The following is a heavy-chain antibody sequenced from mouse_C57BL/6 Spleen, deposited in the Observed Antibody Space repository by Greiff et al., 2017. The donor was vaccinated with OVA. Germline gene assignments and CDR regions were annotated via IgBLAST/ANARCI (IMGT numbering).Heavy chain of an antibody. Sequence: VQLQQSGAELVRPGASVKLSCTASGFNIKDDYMHWVKQRPEQGLEWIGWIDPENGDTEYASKFQGKATITADTSSNTAYLQLSSLTSEDTAVYYCTTPYYYGSSYVAMDYWGQGTSVTVSS. J-gene: IGHJ4*01. V-gene: IGHV14-4*01. CDR2: IDPENGDT. CDR1: GFNIKDDY. D-gene: IGHD1-1*01. CDR3: TTPYYYGSSYVAMDY.